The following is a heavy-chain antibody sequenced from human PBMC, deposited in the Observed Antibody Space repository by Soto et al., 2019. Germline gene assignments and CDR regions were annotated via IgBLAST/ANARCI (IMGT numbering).Heavy chain of an antibody. J-gene: IGHJ6*02. Sequence: KTSETLSLTCTVSGGSVSSGSYYWSWIRQPPGKGLEWIGYIYYSGSTNYNPSLKSRVTISVDTSKNQFSLKLSSVTAADTAVYYCARDSFVSIFGVVIIYGMDVWGQGTTVTVSS. D-gene: IGHD3-3*01. V-gene: IGHV4-61*01. CDR3: ARDSFVSIFGVVIIYGMDV. CDR2: IYYSGST. CDR1: GGSVSSGSYY.